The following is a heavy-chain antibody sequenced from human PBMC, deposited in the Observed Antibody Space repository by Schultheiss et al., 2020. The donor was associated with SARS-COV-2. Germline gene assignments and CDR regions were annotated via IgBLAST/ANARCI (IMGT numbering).Heavy chain of an antibody. CDR1: GFSFTNAW. J-gene: IGHJ4*02. CDR2: IRNKTDGGTT. Sequence: GGSLRLSCFASGFSFTNAWMNWVRQAPGKGLEWVGRIRNKTDGGTTDYAAPVKGRFTISRDDSKNTLYLQMNSLRVEDTAVYYCASRVVGAASAGHIYFDYWGQGILVTVSS. D-gene: IGHD1-26*01. CDR3: ASRVVGAASAGHIYFDY. V-gene: IGHV3-15*07.